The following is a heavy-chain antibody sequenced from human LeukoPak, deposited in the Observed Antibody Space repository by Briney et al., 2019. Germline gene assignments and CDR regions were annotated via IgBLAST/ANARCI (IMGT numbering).Heavy chain of an antibody. D-gene: IGHD3-3*01. CDR1: GYTFTSYA. Sequence: ASVKVSRKASGYTFTSYAMNWVRQAPGQGLEWMGWINTNTGNPTYAQGFTGRFVFSLDTSVSTAYLQISSLKAEDTAVYYCARDGTEYDFWSGFDYWGQGTLVTVSS. CDR3: ARDGTEYDFWSGFDY. J-gene: IGHJ4*02. V-gene: IGHV7-4-1*02. CDR2: INTNTGNP.